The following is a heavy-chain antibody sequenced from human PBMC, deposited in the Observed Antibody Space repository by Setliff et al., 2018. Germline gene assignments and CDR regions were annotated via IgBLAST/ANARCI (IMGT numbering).Heavy chain of an antibody. V-gene: IGHV4-59*02. CDR3: ARGKTFFGAFIRAFDI. Sequence: SETLSLTCTVSGVSVSSYFWSWIRQPPGKGLEWIGSIFYSGGSTYSDNLSLKSRATISRDISKNQFYLTLTSVTAADTAVYHCARGKTFFGAFIRAFDIWGQGRMVTVSS. J-gene: IGHJ3*02. CDR2: IFYSGGS. D-gene: IGHD3-3*01. CDR1: GVSVSSYF.